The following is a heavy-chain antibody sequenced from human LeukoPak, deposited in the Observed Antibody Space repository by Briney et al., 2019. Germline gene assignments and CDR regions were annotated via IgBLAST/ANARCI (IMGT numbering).Heavy chain of an antibody. V-gene: IGHV1-69*13. CDR2: IILIFGTA. J-gene: IGHJ4*02. D-gene: IGHD3-9*01. CDR1: GGTFSSYA. CDR3: ARARNQVLRYFDWFYYFDY. Sequence: ASVKVSCKASGGTFSSYAISWVRQAPGQGLEWMGGIILIFGTANYAQKFQGRVTITADESTSTAYMELSSLRSEDTAVYYCARARNQVLRYFDWFYYFDYWGQGTLVTVSS.